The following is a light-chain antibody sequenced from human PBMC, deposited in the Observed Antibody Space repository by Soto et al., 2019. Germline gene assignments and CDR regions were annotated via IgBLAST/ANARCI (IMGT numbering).Light chain of an antibody. CDR3: QQYYSTPTWT. CDR1: QSVLYSSNNKNY. J-gene: IGKJ1*01. CDR2: WAS. Sequence: DIVMTQSPDSLAVSLGERATINCKSSQSVLYSSNNKNYLAWYQQKPGQPPKLLIYWASTRESGVPDRFSGSGSGTDFPLTISSLPAEDVAVYNCQQYYSTPTWTFGQGTKVEIK. V-gene: IGKV4-1*01.